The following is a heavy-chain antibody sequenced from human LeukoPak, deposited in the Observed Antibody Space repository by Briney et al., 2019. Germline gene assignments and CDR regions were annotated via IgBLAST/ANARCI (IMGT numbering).Heavy chain of an antibody. D-gene: IGHD6-13*01. Sequence: GGSLRLSCAASGFTFSDYYMSWIRQAPGKGLEWVSYISSSSSTIYYADSVKGRFTISRDNAKNSLYLQMNSLRAEDTAVYYCASVSSSWYDPPLDYWGQGTLVTVSS. CDR3: ASVSSSWYDPPLDY. CDR2: ISSSSSTI. J-gene: IGHJ4*02. CDR1: GFTFSDYY. V-gene: IGHV3-11*04.